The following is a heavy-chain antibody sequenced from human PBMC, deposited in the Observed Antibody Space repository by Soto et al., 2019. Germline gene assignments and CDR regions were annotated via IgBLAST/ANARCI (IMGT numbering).Heavy chain of an antibody. CDR1: GFTFSSYS. J-gene: IGHJ4*02. D-gene: IGHD6-19*01. V-gene: IGHV3-21*01. Sequence: GGSLRLSCAASGFTFSSYSMNWVRQAPGKGLEWVSSISSSSSYIYYADSVKGRSTISRDNAKNSLYLQMNSLRAEDTAVYYCARDKGSSGWYVTDYWGQGTLVTVSS. CDR2: ISSSSSYI. CDR3: ARDKGSSGWYVTDY.